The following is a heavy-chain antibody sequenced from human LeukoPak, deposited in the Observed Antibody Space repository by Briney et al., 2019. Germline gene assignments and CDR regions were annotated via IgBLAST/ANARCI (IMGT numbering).Heavy chain of an antibody. D-gene: IGHD6-6*01. J-gene: IGHJ5*02. CDR3: ARHDSSSSRWFDP. CDR2: IYTSGST. CDR1: GGSISSYY. Sequence: SETLSLTCTISGGSISSYYWSWIRQPPGKGLEWIGYIYTSGSTNYNPSLKSRVTISVDTSKNQFSLKLSSVTAADTAVYYCARHDSSSSRWFDPWGQGTLVTVSS. V-gene: IGHV4-4*09.